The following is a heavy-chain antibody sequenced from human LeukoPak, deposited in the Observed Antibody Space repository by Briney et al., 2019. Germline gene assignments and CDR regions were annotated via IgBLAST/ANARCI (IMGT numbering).Heavy chain of an antibody. V-gene: IGHV1-69*06. CDR2: IIPIFGTA. J-gene: IGHJ6*03. CDR3: ARDEYYYYYMDV. CDR1: GGTFSSYA. Sequence: SVTVSCKASGGTFSSYAISWVRQAPGQGLEWMGGIIPIFGTANYAQKFQGRVTITADKSTSTAYMELSSLRSEDTAVYYCARDEYYYYYMDVWGKGTTVTVSS.